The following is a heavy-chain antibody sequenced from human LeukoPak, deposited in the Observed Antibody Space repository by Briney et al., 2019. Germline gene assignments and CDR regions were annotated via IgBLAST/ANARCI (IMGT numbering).Heavy chain of an antibody. CDR2: ISAYNGNT. Sequence: GASVKVSCKASGYTFTSYGISWVRQAPGQGLEWMGWISAYNGNTNYAQKLQGRVTMTTDTSTSTAYMELRSLRSDDTAVYYCARQPGTTVTSDNWFDPWGRGTLVTVSS. CDR1: GYTFTSYG. V-gene: IGHV1-18*01. J-gene: IGHJ5*02. D-gene: IGHD4-11*01. CDR3: ARQPGTTVTSDNWFDP.